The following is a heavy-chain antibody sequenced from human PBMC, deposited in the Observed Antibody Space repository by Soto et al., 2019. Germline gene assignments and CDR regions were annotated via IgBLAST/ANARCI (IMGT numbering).Heavy chain of an antibody. Sequence: GGSLRLSCAASGFTFSSREMHWESRATGKGLEWVSAIGTAHNTYYPGSVKGRFTISRENAKNYLYLQMNSLRAGDTAVYYCARDVKAGDSNWYFDLWGRGTLVTDSS. J-gene: IGHJ2*01. D-gene: IGHD5-18*01. CDR1: GFTFSSRE. CDR3: ARDVKAGDSNWYFDL. V-gene: IGHV3-13*01. CDR2: IGTAHNT.